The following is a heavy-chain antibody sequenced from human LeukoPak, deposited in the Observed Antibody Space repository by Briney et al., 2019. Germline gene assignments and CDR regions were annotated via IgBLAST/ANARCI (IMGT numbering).Heavy chain of an antibody. CDR3: ARDRGFYDSSGYPFDY. V-gene: IGHV1-69*05. J-gene: IGHJ4*02. D-gene: IGHD3-22*01. CDR1: VGTFSSYA. CDR2: IIPIFGTA. Sequence: SVKVSCKASVGTFSSYAISWVRQAPGQGLEWMGRIIPIFGTANYAQKFQGRVTITTDESTSTAYMELSSLRSEDTAVYYCARDRGFYDSSGYPFDYWGQETLVTVSS.